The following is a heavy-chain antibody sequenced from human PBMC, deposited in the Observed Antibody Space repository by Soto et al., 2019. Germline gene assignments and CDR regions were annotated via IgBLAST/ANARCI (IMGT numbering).Heavy chain of an antibody. CDR3: ARDFTSRATYTGHSYDAMDV. CDR1: GFTFSTYG. D-gene: IGHD1-26*01. CDR2: IRYDGSNQ. V-gene: IGHV3-33*01. Sequence: LRLSCAASGFTFSTYGMHWVRQAPGKGLEWVAGIRYDGSNQYYADSVKGQFTISRDNCKNTLYMHMDSLRADDTAVYYCARDFTSRATYTGHSYDAMDVWCQGATVTVSS. J-gene: IGHJ6*02.